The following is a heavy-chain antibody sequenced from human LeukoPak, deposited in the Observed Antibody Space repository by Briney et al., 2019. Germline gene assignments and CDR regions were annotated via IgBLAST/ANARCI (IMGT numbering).Heavy chain of an antibody. CDR2: ISYDGSNK. Sequence: GRSLRLSCAASGFTFSSYAMHWVRQAPGKGLEWVAVISYDGSNKYYADSVKGRFTISRDNSKNTLYLQMNSLRAEDTAVYYCARDGLNWYYYDSSGVDYWGQGTLVTVSS. CDR1: GFTFSSYA. V-gene: IGHV3-30*04. J-gene: IGHJ4*02. CDR3: ARDGLNWYYYDSSGVDY. D-gene: IGHD3-22*01.